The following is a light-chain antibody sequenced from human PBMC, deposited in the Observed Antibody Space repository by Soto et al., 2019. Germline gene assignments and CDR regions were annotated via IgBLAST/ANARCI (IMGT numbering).Light chain of an antibody. J-gene: IGKJ4*01. CDR1: RSVNQY. CDR3: QQYNSWPPLT. CDR2: DAS. V-gene: IGKV3-15*01. Sequence: EVVMTQSPATLSVSPGERATLSCRASRSVNQYLAWYQQRPGQAPRLLIYDASTRAAGVAARFSGSGSGTDFTLTSSSLQSEDVAVYYCQQYNSWPPLTFGGGTKVEI.